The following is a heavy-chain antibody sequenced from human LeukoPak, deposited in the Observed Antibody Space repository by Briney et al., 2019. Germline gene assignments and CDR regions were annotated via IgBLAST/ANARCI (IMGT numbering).Heavy chain of an antibody. J-gene: IGHJ3*02. V-gene: IGHV3-30*02. Sequence: PGGSLRPSCTASGFTFSSYGIHWVRQAPGKGLEWVAFIRYDGSNKYYADSVKGRFTVSRDNSKNTLYLQMNSLRAEDTAVYYCAKDLTAVTTSGSAFDIWGQGTMVTVSS. CDR3: AKDLTAVTTSGSAFDI. D-gene: IGHD4-17*01. CDR2: IRYDGSNK. CDR1: GFTFSSYG.